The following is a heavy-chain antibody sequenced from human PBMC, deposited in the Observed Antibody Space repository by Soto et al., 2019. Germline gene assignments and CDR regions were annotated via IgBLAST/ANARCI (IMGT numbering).Heavy chain of an antibody. CDR1: GFTFSSYA. CDR3: AKGRGAAAGAVDWFDP. D-gene: IGHD6-13*01. Sequence: GGSLRLFCAASGFTFSSYAMSWVRQAPGKGLEWVSAISGSGGSTYYADSVKGRFTISRDNSKNTLYLQMNSLRAEDTAVYYCAKGRGAAAGAVDWFDPWGQGTLVTVSS. J-gene: IGHJ5*02. V-gene: IGHV3-23*01. CDR2: ISGSGGST.